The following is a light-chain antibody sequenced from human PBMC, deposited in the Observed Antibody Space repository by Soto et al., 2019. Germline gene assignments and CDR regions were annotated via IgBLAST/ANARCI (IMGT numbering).Light chain of an antibody. Sequence: DIQMTQSASSLAACVGDRVTITCRASQGISNYLAWYQQKPGKVPKLLIYAASTLQSGVPSRFSGSGSGTDFTLTISSLQPEDVATYYCQKYNSAPLFGGGTKVEIK. J-gene: IGKJ4*01. CDR2: AAS. CDR1: QGISNY. V-gene: IGKV1-27*01. CDR3: QKYNSAPL.